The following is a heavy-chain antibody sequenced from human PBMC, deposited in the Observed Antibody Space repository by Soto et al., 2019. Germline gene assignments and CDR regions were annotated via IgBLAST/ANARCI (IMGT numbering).Heavy chain of an antibody. CDR1: GGSISSSSYY. D-gene: IGHD2-15*01. CDR2: IYYSGST. Sequence: SETLSLTCTVSGGSISSSSYYWGWIRQPPGKGLEWIGSIYYSGSTYYNPSLKSRVTISVDTSKNQFSLKLSSVTAADTAVYYCARQGVVAGNDYWGQGTLVTVSS. J-gene: IGHJ4*02. V-gene: IGHV4-39*01. CDR3: ARQGVVAGNDY.